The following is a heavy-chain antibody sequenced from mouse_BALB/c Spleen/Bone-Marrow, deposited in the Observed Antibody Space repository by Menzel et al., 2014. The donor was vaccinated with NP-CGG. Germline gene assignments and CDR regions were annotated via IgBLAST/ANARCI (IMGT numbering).Heavy chain of an antibody. CDR3: ARGGYGNYLYYAMDY. CDR2: IYPGNGDT. V-gene: IGHV1-12*01. J-gene: IGHJ4*01. Sequence: QVTLKVSGAELVKPGASVKMSCKASGYTSTNYNMHWVKQTPGQGLEWIGAIYPGNGDTSYNQKFKGKATLTADKSSSTAYLQLSSLTSEDSAVYYCARGGYGNYLYYAMDYWGQGTSVTVSS. CDR1: GYTSTNYN. D-gene: IGHD2-10*02.